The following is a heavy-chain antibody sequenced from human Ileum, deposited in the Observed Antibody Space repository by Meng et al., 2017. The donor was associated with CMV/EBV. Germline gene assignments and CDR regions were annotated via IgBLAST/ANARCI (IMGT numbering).Heavy chain of an antibody. CDR1: DASFSDFY. CDR2: IHPSGST. Sequence: LGAGLLKPSETLSLTCDVYDASFSDFYWSWTRHLPGKGLEWIGEIHPSGSTHYNPSLESRVSISVHMSNNQFSLKVSSVTAADTAVYYCARGQDNHKGGVHWGQGTLVTVSS. D-gene: IGHD1-14*01. CDR3: ARGQDNHKGGVH. J-gene: IGHJ4*02. V-gene: IGHV4-34*01.